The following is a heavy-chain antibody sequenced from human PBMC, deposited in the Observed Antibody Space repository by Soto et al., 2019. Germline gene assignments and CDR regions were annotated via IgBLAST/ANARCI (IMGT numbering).Heavy chain of an antibody. CDR2: IWYDGGNK. V-gene: IGHV3-33*01. J-gene: IGHJ5*02. CDR3: ARNVVPQYYDFWSGHNWFDP. CDR1: GFTFSSHG. D-gene: IGHD3-3*01. Sequence: GGSLRLSCAASGFTFSSHGMHWVRQAPGKGLEWVAVIWYDGGNKYYADSVKGRFTISRDNSKNTLYLQMNSLRAEDTAVYYCARNVVPQYYDFWSGHNWFDPWGQGTLVTVSS.